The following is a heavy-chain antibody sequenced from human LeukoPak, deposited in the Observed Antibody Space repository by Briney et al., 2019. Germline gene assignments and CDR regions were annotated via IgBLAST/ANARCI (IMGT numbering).Heavy chain of an antibody. Sequence: GESLKISCKGSGYSSTTYWISWVRQMPGKGLEWMGRIDPSDSYTNYSPSFQGHVTISADKSISTAYLRWISLKASDTAMYYCARRVGANELDYWGQGTLVTVSS. CDR2: IDPSDSYT. J-gene: IGHJ4*02. V-gene: IGHV5-10-1*01. CDR3: ARRVGANELDY. D-gene: IGHD1-26*01. CDR1: GYSSTTYW.